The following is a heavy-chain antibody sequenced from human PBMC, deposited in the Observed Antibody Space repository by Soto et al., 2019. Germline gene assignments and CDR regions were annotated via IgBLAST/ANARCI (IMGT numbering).Heavy chain of an antibody. CDR2: TYYRSKWYN. CDR3: AREITIFGNRYYYYYGTDV. Sequence: SQTLSLTCAISGDSVSSNSAAWNWIRQSPSRGLEWLGRTYYRSKWYNDYAVSVKSRITINPDTSKNQFSLQLNSVTPEDTAVYYCAREITIFGNRYYYYYGTDVSGQATTVTFSS. D-gene: IGHD3-3*01. J-gene: IGHJ6*02. CDR1: GDSVSSNSAA. V-gene: IGHV6-1*01.